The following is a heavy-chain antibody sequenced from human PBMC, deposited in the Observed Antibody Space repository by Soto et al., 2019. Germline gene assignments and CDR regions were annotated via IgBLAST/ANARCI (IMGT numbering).Heavy chain of an antibody. V-gene: IGHV3-30-3*01. D-gene: IGHD4-17*01. CDR3: ERGGDHGSYYYGVDV. J-gene: IGHJ6*02. CDR2: ISDDANNK. CDR1: GFILSHYA. Sequence: QVQLVESGGGVVQPGRSLRLSCAASGFILSHYAMHWVRQAPGKGLEWVALISDDANNKFYADSVKGRFTISRDNSKNTRLLQMNRLRGEDTAIYICERGGDHGSYYYGVDVWGQGTTVSVSS.